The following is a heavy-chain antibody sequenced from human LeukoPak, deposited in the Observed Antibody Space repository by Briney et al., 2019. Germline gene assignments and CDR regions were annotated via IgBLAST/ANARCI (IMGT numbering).Heavy chain of an antibody. D-gene: IGHD6-6*01. CDR3: ARVVVSSSSDYLDY. V-gene: IGHV3-30*04. J-gene: IGHJ4*02. Sequence: GGSLRLSCSASGFTFSDYAMHWVRQAPGKGLEWVAVTSYDESNKYYADSVKGRFTISRDNSKKTLYLQMNSLRDEDTAIYYCARVVVSSSSDYLDYWGQGTLVIVSS. CDR2: TSYDESNK. CDR1: GFTFSDYA.